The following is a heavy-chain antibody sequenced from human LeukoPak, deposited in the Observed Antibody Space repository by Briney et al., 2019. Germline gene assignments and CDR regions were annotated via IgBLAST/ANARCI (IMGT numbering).Heavy chain of an antibody. Sequence: SETLTLTCTVSGGSISSYYWSWIRQPPGKGLEWIGYIYYSGSTNYNPSLKSRVTISVDTSKNQFSLKLSSVTAADTAVYYCARARGYCTNGVCYTGAFDIWGQGTMVTVSS. CDR1: GGSISSYY. D-gene: IGHD2-8*01. CDR3: ARARGYCTNGVCYTGAFDI. CDR2: IYYSGST. J-gene: IGHJ3*02. V-gene: IGHV4-59*12.